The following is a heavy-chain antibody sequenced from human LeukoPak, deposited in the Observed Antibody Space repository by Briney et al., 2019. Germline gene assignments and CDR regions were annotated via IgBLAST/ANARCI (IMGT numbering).Heavy chain of an antibody. CDR2: ISSDGSST. Sequence: GGSLRLSCAASGFTFSSYWMHWVRQAPGKGLVWVSRISSDGSSTSYADSVKGRFTIFRDNAKNTLYLQMNSLEAEDTAVYYCARALPPSVNTPWKWGQGTQVTVSS. V-gene: IGHV3-74*01. D-gene: IGHD1-1*01. CDR3: ARALPPSVNTPWK. CDR1: GFTFSSYW. J-gene: IGHJ4*02.